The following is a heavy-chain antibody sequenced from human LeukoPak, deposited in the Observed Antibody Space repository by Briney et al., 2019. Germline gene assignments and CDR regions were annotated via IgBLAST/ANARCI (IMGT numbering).Heavy chain of an antibody. CDR3: AREGGYRVRDAFDI. Sequence: SVKVSCKASGGTFSSYAISWVRQAPGQGLEWMGGIIPIFGTANYAQKFQGRVTITTDESTSTAYMELSSLRSEDTAVYYCAREGGYRVRDAFDIWGQGTMVTLSS. V-gene: IGHV1-69*05. CDR1: GGTFSSYA. D-gene: IGHD3-22*01. J-gene: IGHJ3*02. CDR2: IIPIFGTA.